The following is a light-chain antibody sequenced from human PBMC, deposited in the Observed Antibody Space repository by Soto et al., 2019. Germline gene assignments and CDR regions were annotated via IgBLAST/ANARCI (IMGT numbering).Light chain of an antibody. CDR2: GNN. J-gene: IGLJ3*02. Sequence: QSVPTQPPSVSGAPGQRATISCTGTNSNIGADYGVQWYQQFPGTAPKLLIYGNNNRPSGVSDRFSGSKSATSASLAITGLQPGDEADYYCQSYDSNLVGLVFGAGTKLTVL. V-gene: IGLV1-40*01. CDR3: QSYDSNLVGLV. CDR1: NSNIGADYG.